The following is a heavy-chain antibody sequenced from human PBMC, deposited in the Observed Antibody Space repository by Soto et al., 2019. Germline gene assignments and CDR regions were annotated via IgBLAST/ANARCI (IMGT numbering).Heavy chain of an antibody. V-gene: IGHV1-69*05. CDR3: ARVLPPFDP. CDR1: GGTFTNSA. J-gene: IGHJ5*02. CDR2: IMPIFRTP. Sequence: GASVKVSCKASGGTFTNSAISWVRQAPGQGLEWMGGIMPIFRTPDYAQKFQGRVTMTTDTSTSTAYMELRSLRSDDTAVYCCARVLPPFDPWGQGTLVTVSS.